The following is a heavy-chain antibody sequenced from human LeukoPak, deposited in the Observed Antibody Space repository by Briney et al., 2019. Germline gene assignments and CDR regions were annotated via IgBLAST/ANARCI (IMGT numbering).Heavy chain of an antibody. V-gene: IGHV3-66*02. CDR3: AKGYDSVSN. D-gene: IGHD3-22*01. CDR1: GFTVSSNY. CDR2: IYSGGTT. J-gene: IGHJ1*01. Sequence: GGSLRLSCAASGFTVSSNYMSWVRQAPGKGLQWVSIIYSGGTTYYADSVKGRFTISRDNSKNTLFLQMNSLRTEDTAVYYCAKGYDSVSNWGQGTLVTVSS.